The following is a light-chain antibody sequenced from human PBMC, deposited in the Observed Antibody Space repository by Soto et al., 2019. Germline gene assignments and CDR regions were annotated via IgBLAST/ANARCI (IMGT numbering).Light chain of an antibody. CDR3: SSYTSSNTLI. CDR2: EVT. V-gene: IGLV2-14*01. J-gene: IGLJ7*01. CDR1: SSDVGGYNY. Sequence: QSALTQPASVSGSPGQSITISCTGTSSDVGGYNYVSWFQQSPGKVPKVMIYEVTNRPSGVSNRFSGSKSGNTASLTISGLQAEDEADYYCSSYTSSNTLIFGGGTQLTVL.